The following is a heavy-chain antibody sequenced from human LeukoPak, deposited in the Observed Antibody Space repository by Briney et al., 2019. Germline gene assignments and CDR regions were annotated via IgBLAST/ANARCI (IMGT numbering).Heavy chain of an antibody. CDR3: ARADRDGNKRFLD. J-gene: IGHJ4*02. V-gene: IGHV3-48*02. CDR2: FSSSGTTT. Sequence: GGSLRLSCAASGFTFSSYSVIWARQAPGKGLEWVSYFSSSGTTTYYADSVKGRFTISRDNGKNLVSLQMNSLRDEDTAVYYCARADRDGNKRFLDWGQGTLVTVSS. CDR1: GFTFSSYS. D-gene: IGHD5-24*01.